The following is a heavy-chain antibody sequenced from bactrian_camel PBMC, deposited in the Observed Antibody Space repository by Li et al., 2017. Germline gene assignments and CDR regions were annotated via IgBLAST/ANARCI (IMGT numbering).Heavy chain of an antibody. V-gene: IGHV3S40*01. D-gene: IGHD2*01. Sequence: VQLVESGGGSVQAGGSLRLSCKGSGFTDTGNYMAWFRGPGNERANSREGVACIYTGDDRTYYADSVKGRFTISQNDAKTIVDLQMDSLTADDAGIYTCATALRGAWDNSRNYQYWGQGTQVTVS. CDR1: GFTDTGNY. CDR2: IYTGDDRT. J-gene: IGHJ4*01. CDR3: ATALRGAWDNSRNYQY.